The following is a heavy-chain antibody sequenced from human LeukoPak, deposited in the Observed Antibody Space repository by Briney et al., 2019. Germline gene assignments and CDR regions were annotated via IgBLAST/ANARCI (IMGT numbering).Heavy chain of an antibody. CDR3: ARAPTGSGWFDP. CDR1: GGSISSRNW. J-gene: IGHJ5*02. D-gene: IGHD3-10*01. V-gene: IGHV4-4*02. CDR2: INHSGST. Sequence: SGTLSLTCTVSGGSISSRNWWSWIRQPPGKGLEWIGEINHSGSTNYNPSLKSRVTISVDTSKNQFSLKLSSVTAADTAVYYCARAPTGSGWFDPWGQGTLVTVSS.